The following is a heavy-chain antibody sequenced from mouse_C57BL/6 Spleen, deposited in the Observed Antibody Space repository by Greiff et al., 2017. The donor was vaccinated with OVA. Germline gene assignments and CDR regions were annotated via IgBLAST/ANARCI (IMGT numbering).Heavy chain of an antibody. J-gene: IGHJ2*01. D-gene: IGHD1-1*01. CDR1: GFTFSDYY. V-gene: IGHV5-16*01. CDR3: ARVTTVVAGGYFDY. CDR2: INYDGSST. Sequence: EVHLVESEGGLVQPGSSMKLSCTASGFTFSDYYMAWVRQVPEKGLEWVANINYDGSSTYYLDSLKSRFIISRDNAKNILYLQMSSLKSEDTATYYCARVTTVVAGGYFDYWGQGTTLTVSS.